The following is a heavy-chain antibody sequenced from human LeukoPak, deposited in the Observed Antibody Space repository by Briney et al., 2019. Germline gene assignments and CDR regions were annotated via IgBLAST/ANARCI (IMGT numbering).Heavy chain of an antibody. D-gene: IGHD4-23*01. V-gene: IGHV1-69*13. Sequence: GASVKVSCKASGYTFTGYYMHWVRQAPGQGLEWMGWINPIFGAANYAQTFQGRVTITADESTSTVFMELSSLRSDDTAFYYCARNSRVASTSGLNYWGQGTLVTVSS. CDR3: ARNSRVASTSGLNY. J-gene: IGHJ4*02. CDR1: GYTFTGYY. CDR2: INPIFGAA.